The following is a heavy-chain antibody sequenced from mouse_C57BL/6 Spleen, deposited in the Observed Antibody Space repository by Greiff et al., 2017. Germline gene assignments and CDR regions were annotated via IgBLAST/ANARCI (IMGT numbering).Heavy chain of an antibody. D-gene: IGHD2-10*02. V-gene: IGHV1-62-2*01. CDR3: ARHEYGNYGFAY. J-gene: IGHJ3*01. CDR2: FYPGSGSI. CDR1: GYTFTEYT. Sequence: VHLVESGAELVKPGASVKLSCKASGYTFTEYTIHWVKQRSGQGLEWIGWFYPGSGSIKYNEKFKDKATLTADKSSSTVYMELSRLTSEDSAVYFCARHEYGNYGFAYWGQGTLVTVSA.